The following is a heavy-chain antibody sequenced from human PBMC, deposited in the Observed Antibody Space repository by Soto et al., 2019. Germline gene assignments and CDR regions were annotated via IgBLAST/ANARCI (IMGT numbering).Heavy chain of an antibody. CDR1: AYSFTSYW. V-gene: IGHV5-51*01. D-gene: IGHD4-17*01. Sequence: GGSLRISCKGSAYSFTSYWIGWVRQMPGKGLEWMGIIYPGDSDTRYSPSFQGQVTISADKSISTAYLQWSSLKASDTAMYYCARQAVTIYYGMDVWGQGTTVTVSS. CDR3: ARQAVTIYYGMDV. J-gene: IGHJ6*02. CDR2: IYPGDSDT.